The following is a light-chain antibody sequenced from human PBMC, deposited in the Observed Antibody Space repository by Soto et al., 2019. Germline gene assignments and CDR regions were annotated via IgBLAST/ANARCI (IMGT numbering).Light chain of an antibody. CDR2: DAS. CDR3: QKRDRWTWT. CDR1: QGPWGY. V-gene: IGKV3-11*01. J-gene: IGKJ1*01. Sequence: EIVLTQSPATLSLSPRERATFSGRASQGPWGYIAWYQQKPGQAPRLLIYDASKRATAIPVRFSGSGSGTDFTLTISSLETEDFEVYYCQKRDRWTWTFGQGTKV.